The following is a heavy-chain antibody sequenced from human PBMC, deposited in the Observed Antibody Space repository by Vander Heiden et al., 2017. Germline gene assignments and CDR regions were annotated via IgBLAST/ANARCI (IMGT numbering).Heavy chain of an antibody. CDR2: MNPNSGNT. CDR1: TSYD. V-gene: IGHV1-8*01. J-gene: IGHJ6*02. D-gene: IGHD3-3*01. CDR3: ARVYYDFWSGYYNRVGTGRHYYYYGMDV. Sequence: TSYDINWVRQATGQGLEWMGWMNPNSGNTGYAQKFQGRVTMTRNTSISTAYMELSSLRSEDTAVYYCARVYYDFWSGYYNRVGTGRHYYYYGMDVWGQGTTVTVSS.